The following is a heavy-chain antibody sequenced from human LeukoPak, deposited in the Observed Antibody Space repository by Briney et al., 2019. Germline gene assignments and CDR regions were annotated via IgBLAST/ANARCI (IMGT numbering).Heavy chain of an antibody. CDR2: IRYDGNNK. CDR3: SKSGIYYYYMDV. J-gene: IGHJ6*03. V-gene: IGHV3-30*02. CDR1: GFTFSSYG. Sequence: GGSLRLSCAASGFTFSSYGMHWVRQAPGKGLEWVAFIRYDGNNKYYADSVKGRFTISRDNSKNTLYLQMNSLRAEDTAVYYCSKSGIYYYYMDVWGKGTTVTVSS. D-gene: IGHD1-26*01.